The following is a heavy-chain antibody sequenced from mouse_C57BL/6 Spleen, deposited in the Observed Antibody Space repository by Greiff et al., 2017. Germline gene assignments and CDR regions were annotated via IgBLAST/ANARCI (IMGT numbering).Heavy chain of an antibody. CDR2: IYPGDGDT. CDR3: ERYYYGSDWYFDV. V-gene: IGHV1-82*01. Sequence: QVQLQQSGPELVKPGASVKISCKASGYAFSSSWMNWVKQRPGQGLEWIGRIYPGDGDTNYNGKFKGKATLTADKSSSTAYMQLSSLTSVDSAVYFWERYYYGSDWYFDVWGTGTTVTVSS. D-gene: IGHD1-1*01. CDR1: GYAFSSSW. J-gene: IGHJ1*03.